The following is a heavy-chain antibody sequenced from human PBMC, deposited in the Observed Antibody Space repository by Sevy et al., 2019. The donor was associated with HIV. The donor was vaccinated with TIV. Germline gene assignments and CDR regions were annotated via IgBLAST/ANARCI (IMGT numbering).Heavy chain of an antibody. V-gene: IGHV4-39*01. CDR2: IYYSGST. CDR1: GGSISSSSYY. J-gene: IGHJ6*02. CDR3: VINSRTKMSGYYYYGMDV. D-gene: IGHD6-13*01. Sequence: SETLSLTCTVSGGSISSSSYYWGWIRQPPGKGLEWIGSIYYSGSTYYNPSLKSRVTISVDTSKNQFSLKLSSVTAADTAVYYCVINSRTKMSGYYYYGMDVWGRGTTVTVSS.